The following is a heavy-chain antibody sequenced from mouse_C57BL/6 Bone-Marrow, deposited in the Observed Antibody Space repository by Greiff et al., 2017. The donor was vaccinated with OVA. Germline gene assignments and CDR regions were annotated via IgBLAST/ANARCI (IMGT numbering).Heavy chain of an antibody. CDR2: IYPSDSET. D-gene: IGHD1-1*01. CDR1: GYTFTSYW. Sequence: QVQLQQPGAELVRPGSSVKLSCKASGYTFTSYWMDWVKQRPGQGLEWIGNIYPSDSETHYNQKFKDKATLTVDKSSSTAYMQLSSLTSEDFAVYYCARRGGSSYPYYFDYWGQGTTLTVSS. CDR3: ARRGGSSYPYYFDY. V-gene: IGHV1-61*01. J-gene: IGHJ2*01.